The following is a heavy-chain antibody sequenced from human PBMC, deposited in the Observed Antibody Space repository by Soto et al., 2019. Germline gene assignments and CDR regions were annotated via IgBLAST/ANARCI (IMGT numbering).Heavy chain of an antibody. D-gene: IGHD6-19*01. Sequence: EVQLLESGGDLVQPGGSLRLSCAASGFIFSNYAMTWVRQAPGKGPEWVSTFTSGGSTYYRDTVKGRFTISRDNSKNTLYLPENSLRAEDTAVYYCARTDKYNSQSSGWANRFDYWGQGTVVTVSS. V-gene: IGHV3-23*01. J-gene: IGHJ4*02. CDR1: GFIFSNYA. CDR2: FTSGGST. CDR3: ARTDKYNSQSSGWANRFDY.